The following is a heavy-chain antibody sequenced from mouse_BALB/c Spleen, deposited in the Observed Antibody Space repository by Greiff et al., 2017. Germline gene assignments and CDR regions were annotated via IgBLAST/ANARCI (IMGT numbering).Heavy chain of an antibody. CDR1: GFTFSSYT. J-gene: IGHJ2*01. V-gene: IGHV5-6-4*01. D-gene: IGHD2-4*01. CDR2: ISSGGSYT. Sequence: EVQLVESGGGLVKPGGSLKLSCAASGFTFSSYTMSWVRQTPEKRLEWVATISSGGSYTYYPDSVKGRFTISRDNAKNTLYLQMSSLKSEDTAMYYCTRETMITTFYFDYWGQGTTLTVSS. CDR3: TRETMITTFYFDY.